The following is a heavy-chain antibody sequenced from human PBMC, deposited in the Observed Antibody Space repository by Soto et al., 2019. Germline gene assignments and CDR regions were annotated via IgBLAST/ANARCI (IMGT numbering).Heavy chain of an antibody. CDR2: TSYTGNT. V-gene: IGHV4-59*02. CDR1: GGSVTSHC. Sequence: SDTLSVTCFFFGGSVTSHCLIWIRQFPGQGLEWIALTSYTGNTNYNPSLQSRVTISLDRSMTQLSLKLTSMTAAATAVYSCATDKHAGFTHYFDPWGQGTLVTVSA. D-gene: IGHD1-26*01. J-gene: IGHJ5*02. CDR3: ATDKHAGFTHYFDP.